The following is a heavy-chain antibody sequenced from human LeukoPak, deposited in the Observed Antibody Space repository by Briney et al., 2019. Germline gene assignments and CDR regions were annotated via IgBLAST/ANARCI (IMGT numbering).Heavy chain of an antibody. CDR1: GFTFSSYAM. Sequence: GSLRLSCAASGFTFSSYAMSWVRQPPGKGLEWIGEIYHSGSTNYNPSLKSRVTISVDKSKNQFSLKLSSVTAADTAVYYCARDNHQNSMKEAFDIWGQGTMVTGSS. J-gene: IGHJ3*02. CDR3: ARDNHQNSMKEAFDI. CDR2: IYHSGST. D-gene: IGHD1-14*01. V-gene: IGHV4-4*02.